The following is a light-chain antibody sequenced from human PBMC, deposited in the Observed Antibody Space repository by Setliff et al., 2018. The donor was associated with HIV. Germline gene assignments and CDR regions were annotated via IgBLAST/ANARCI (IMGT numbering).Light chain of an antibody. Sequence: QSALTQPRSVSGSPGQSVTISCTGTSSDVGGYNYVSWYQQHPGKAPKLMIYDVNKRPSGVPDRFSGSKSGNTASLTISGLQAEDEADYYCCSYAGSYTYVFGTGTKVT. CDR1: SSDVGGYNY. J-gene: IGLJ1*01. CDR3: CSYAGSYTYV. CDR2: DVN. V-gene: IGLV2-11*01.